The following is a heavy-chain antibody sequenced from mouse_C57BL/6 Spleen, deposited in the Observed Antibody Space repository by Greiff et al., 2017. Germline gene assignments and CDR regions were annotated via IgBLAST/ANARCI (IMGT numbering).Heavy chain of an antibody. CDR3: ARWIFITTVVGAMHY. J-gene: IGHJ4*01. D-gene: IGHD1-1*01. CDR1: GYTFTSYG. CDR2: IYPRSGNT. Sequence: VQLQQSGAELARPGASVKLSCKASGYTFTSYGISWVKQRTGQGLEWIGEIYPRSGNTYYNEKFKGKATLTADKSSSTAYMGLRSLTSEDSAVYFCARWIFITTVVGAMHYWGQGTSVTVSS. V-gene: IGHV1-81*01.